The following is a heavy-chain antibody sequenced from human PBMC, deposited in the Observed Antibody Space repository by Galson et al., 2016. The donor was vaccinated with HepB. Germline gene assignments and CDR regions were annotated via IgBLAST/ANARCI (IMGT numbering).Heavy chain of an antibody. CDR2: IYWDEDK. CDR1: GFSLNTTGVG. J-gene: IGHJ4*02. CDR3: AHNRYYYGSGSYSDY. V-gene: IGHV2-5*02. Sequence: LVKPTQTLTLTCTFSGFSLNTTGVGVAWIRQPPGKALEWLALIYWDEDKRYRPSLKSRLTITKDTSKNQVVLTMTDMDPVDTATYYCAHNRYYYGSGSYSDYWGQGTLVTVSS. D-gene: IGHD3-10*01.